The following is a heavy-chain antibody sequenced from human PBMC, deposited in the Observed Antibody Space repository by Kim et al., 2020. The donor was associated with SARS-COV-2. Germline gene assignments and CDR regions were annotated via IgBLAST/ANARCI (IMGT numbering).Heavy chain of an antibody. Sequence: GGSLRLSCAASGFTFSNAWMSWVRQAPGKGLEWVGRIKSKTDGGTTDYAAPVKGRFAISRDDSKNTLYLQMNSLKTEDTAVYYCTPAMVRGKGWFDPWGQGTLVTVSS. D-gene: IGHD3-10*01. CDR3: TPAMVRGKGWFDP. CDR2: IKSKTDGGTT. V-gene: IGHV3-15*01. CDR1: GFTFSNAW. J-gene: IGHJ5*02.